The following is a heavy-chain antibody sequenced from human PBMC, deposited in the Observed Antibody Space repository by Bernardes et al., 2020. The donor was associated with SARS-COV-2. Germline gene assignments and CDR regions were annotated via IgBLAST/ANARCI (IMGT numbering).Heavy chain of an antibody. V-gene: IGHV3-30-3*01. CDR2: ISYDGSNK. D-gene: IGHD2-2*01. CDR1: VFTFSSYA. J-gene: IGHJ4*02. Sequence: GRSLRLSCSASVFTFSSYAMHWVRQAPGKGLEWVAVISYDGSNKYYADSVKGRFTISRDNSKNTLYLQMNSLRAEDTAVYYCARAHCSSTSCFSCDYWGRGTLVTVSS. CDR3: ARAHCSSTSCFSCDY.